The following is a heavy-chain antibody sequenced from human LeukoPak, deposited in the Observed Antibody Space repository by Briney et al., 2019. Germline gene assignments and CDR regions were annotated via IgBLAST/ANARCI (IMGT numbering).Heavy chain of an antibody. J-gene: IGHJ4*02. Sequence: GGSLRLSCAASGFTFSSYGMHWVRQAPGKGLEWVAVIWYDGSNKYYADSVKGRFTISRDNSKNTVYLQMNSLRAEDTAVYYCTRGYGGWYGVYFDYWGQGTLVTVSS. CDR3: TRGYGGWYGVYFDY. D-gene: IGHD6-19*01. V-gene: IGHV3-33*01. CDR2: IWYDGSNK. CDR1: GFTFSSYG.